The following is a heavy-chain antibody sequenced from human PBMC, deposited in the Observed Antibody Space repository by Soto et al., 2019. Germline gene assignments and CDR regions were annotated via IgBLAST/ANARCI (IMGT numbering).Heavy chain of an antibody. V-gene: IGHV3-9*01. CDR1: GFTFDDYA. D-gene: IGHD3-16*02. CDR2: ISWNSGSI. CDR3: AKDTFGGIIARFDY. J-gene: IGHJ4*02. Sequence: GGSLRLSCAASGFTFDDYAMHWVRQAPGKGLEWVSGISWNSGSIGYADSVKGRFTISRDNAKKSVYLQMNSLRAEDTALYYCAKDTFGGIIARFDYWGQGTLVTVSS.